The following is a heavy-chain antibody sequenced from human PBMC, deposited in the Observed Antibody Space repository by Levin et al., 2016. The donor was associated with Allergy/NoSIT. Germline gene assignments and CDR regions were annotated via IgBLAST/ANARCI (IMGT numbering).Heavy chain of an antibody. Sequence: WIRQPPGKGLEWIGEINHSGSTNYNPSLKSRVTISVDTSKNQFSLKLSSVTAADTAVYYCARGPGYSSSWAIWGQGTMVTVSS. J-gene: IGHJ3*02. CDR2: INHSGST. CDR3: ARGPGYSSSWAI. D-gene: IGHD6-13*01. V-gene: IGHV4-34*01.